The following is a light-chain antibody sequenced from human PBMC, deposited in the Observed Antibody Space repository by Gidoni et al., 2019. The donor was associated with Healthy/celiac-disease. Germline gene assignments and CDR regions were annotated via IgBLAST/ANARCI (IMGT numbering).Light chain of an antibody. J-gene: IGKJ4*01. V-gene: IGKV1-33*01. CDR3: QQYDNLPLT. CDR2: DAS. Sequence: DIQMTQSPSSLSASVGERVTITCQASQDISNYLHWYQQKPGKAPKLLIYDASNLETGVPSRFSGSGSGTDFTFTISSLQSEDIATYYCQQYDNLPLTFGXGTKVEIK. CDR1: QDISNY.